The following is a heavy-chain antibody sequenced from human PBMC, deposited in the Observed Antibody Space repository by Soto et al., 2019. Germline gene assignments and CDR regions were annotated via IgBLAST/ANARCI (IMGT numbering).Heavy chain of an antibody. CDR1: GFSISNAW. CDR3: NTYPDFWVRPIPL. J-gene: IGHJ4*02. CDR2: VKSKADGGTA. Sequence: EVQLVESGGGLVKPGGSLRLSCAASGFSISNAWMHWVRQAPGKGLEWVGRVKSKADGGTADYAAPVKGRFTISRDDSKNTQHLQMNSLKMDDTAVYYCNTYPDFWVRPIPLWGQGTLVTVSS. V-gene: IGHV3-15*07. D-gene: IGHD3-3*01.